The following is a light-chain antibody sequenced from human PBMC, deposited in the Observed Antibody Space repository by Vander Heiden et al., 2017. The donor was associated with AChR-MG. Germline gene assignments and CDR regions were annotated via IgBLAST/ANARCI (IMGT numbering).Light chain of an antibody. V-gene: IGKV3-11*01. CDR3: QQRNSWPMYT. CDR1: QSVSNY. J-gene: IGKJ2*01. CDR2: DAS. Sequence: EIVLTQSPATLSLSPGDTATISRRAGQSVSNYLAWYQQKPGQAPRLLIYDASNRATDIPARFSGSGSGTDFTLTISSLEPEDFAVYYCQQRNSWPMYTFGQGTKLEIK.